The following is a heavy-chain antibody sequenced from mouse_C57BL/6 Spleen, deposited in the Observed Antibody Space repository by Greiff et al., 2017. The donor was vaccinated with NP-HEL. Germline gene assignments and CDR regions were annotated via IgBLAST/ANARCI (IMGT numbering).Heavy chain of an antibody. CDR2: IHPNSGST. J-gene: IGHJ2*01. V-gene: IGHV1-64*01. Sequence: QVQLKQPGAELVKPGASVKLSCKASGYTFTSYWMHWVKQRPGQGLEWIGMIHPNSGSTNYNEKFKSKATLTVDKSSSTAYMQLSSLTSEDSAVYYCAREEDYYGSSYGFDYWGQGTTLTVSS. D-gene: IGHD1-1*01. CDR3: AREEDYYGSSYGFDY. CDR1: GYTFTSYW.